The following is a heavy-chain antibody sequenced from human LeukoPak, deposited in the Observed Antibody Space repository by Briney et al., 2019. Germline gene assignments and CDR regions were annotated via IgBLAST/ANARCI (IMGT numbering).Heavy chain of an antibody. J-gene: IGHJ6*03. CDR3: ARHFYASSGYYYYYYIDV. Sequence: SETLSLTCSVSGDSLSSSSHYWGWIRQPPGKGLEWIGSTSYTGSTYYNPSLKSRVTISVDTSENQFPLKLNSVTAADTAVYYCARHFYASSGYYYYYYIDVWGKGTTVTVSS. D-gene: IGHD3-22*01. CDR2: TSYTGST. CDR1: GDSLSSSSHY. V-gene: IGHV4-39*01.